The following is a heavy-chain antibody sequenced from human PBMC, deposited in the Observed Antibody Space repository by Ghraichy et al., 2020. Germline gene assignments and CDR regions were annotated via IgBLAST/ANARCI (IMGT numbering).Heavy chain of an antibody. J-gene: IGHJ4*02. CDR1: GGSISSSSYY. CDR2: IYYSGST. D-gene: IGHD2-8*01. CDR3: ATNFPAGRSFFFDY. Sequence: SQTLSLTCTVSGGSISSSSYYWGWIRQPPGKGLEWIGSIYYSGSTYYNPSLKSRVTISVDTSKNQFSLKLSSVTAADTAVYYCATNFPAGRSFFFDYWGQGTLVTVSS. V-gene: IGHV4-39*01.